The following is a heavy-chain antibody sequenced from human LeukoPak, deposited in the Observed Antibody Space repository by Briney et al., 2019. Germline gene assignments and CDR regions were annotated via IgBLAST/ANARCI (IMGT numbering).Heavy chain of an antibody. V-gene: IGHV4-59*11. J-gene: IGHJ6*03. CDR1: GGSISSHY. Sequence: SETLSLTCTVSGGSISSHYWSWIWQPPGKGLEWIGYIYYSGSTNYNPSLKSRVTISVDTSKNQFSLKLSSVTAADTAVYYCATRAWSSSSDYYYMDVWGKGTTVTVSS. CDR2: IYYSGST. CDR3: ATRAWSSSSDYYYMDV. D-gene: IGHD6-6*01.